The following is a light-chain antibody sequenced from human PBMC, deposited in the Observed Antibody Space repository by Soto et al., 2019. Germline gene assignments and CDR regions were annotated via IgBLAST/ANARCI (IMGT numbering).Light chain of an antibody. CDR3: QSYDSSPRVV. Sequence: VLTQPPSVSGAPGQRVTISCSGSSSNIGAGYDVHWYQQLPGTAPKLLIYDNNNRPSGVPDRFSGSKSGTSASLAITGLQAEDEANYYCQSYDSSPRVVFGGGTKVTVL. CDR2: DNN. V-gene: IGLV1-40*01. J-gene: IGLJ2*01. CDR1: SSNIGAGYD.